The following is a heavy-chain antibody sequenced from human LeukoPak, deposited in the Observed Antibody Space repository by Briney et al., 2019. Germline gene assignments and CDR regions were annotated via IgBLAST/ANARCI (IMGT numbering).Heavy chain of an antibody. CDR1: GGSISSGDYY. J-gene: IGHJ4*02. CDR3: ARTYYYDSSGYFLAPGFDY. Sequence: SQTLSLTCTVSGGSISSGDYYWSWIRQPPGKGLEWIGYIYYSGSTYYNPSLKSRVTISVDTSKNQFSLKLSSVTAADTAVYYCARTYYYDSSGYFLAPGFDYWGQGTLVTVSS. V-gene: IGHV4-30-4*01. D-gene: IGHD3-22*01. CDR2: IYYSGST.